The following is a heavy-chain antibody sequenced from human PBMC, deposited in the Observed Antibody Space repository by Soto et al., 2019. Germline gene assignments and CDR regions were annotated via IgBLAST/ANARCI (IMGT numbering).Heavy chain of an antibody. J-gene: IGHJ4*02. CDR2: INAGNGNT. CDR1: GYTFTSYA. V-gene: IGHV1-3*01. D-gene: IGHD6-13*01. CDR3: AREGIAAAGTQDY. Sequence: GASVKVSCKASGYTFTSYAMHWVRQAPGQRLEWMGWINAGNGNTKYSQKFQGRVTITRDTSASTAYMELSSLRSEDTAVYYCAREGIAAAGTQDYWGQGTLVTVSS.